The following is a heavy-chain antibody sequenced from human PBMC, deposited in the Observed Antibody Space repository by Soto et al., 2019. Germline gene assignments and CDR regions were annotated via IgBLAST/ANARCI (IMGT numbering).Heavy chain of an antibody. V-gene: IGHV3-53*02. CDR1: GFTVSSNY. Sequence: EVQLVETGGGLIQPGGSLRLSCAASGFTVSSNYMSWVRQAPGKGLEWVSVIYSGGSTYYADSVKGRFTISRDNSKNTLYLQMNSLRAEDTAVYYCARDRGPIAAIGLGMDVWGQGTTVTVSS. CDR3: ARDRGPIAAIGLGMDV. J-gene: IGHJ6*02. D-gene: IGHD6-6*01. CDR2: IYSGGST.